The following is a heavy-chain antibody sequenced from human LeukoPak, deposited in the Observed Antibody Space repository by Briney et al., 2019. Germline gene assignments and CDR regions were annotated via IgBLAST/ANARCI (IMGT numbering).Heavy chain of an antibody. Sequence: GGSLRLSCAASGFTFSSYWMSWVRQAPGKGLEWVGHIKATPDGGTTEYGAPVKGRFTISRDDSKTTLYLQMNSLKSEDTAVYFCTTLPGYSYGYLQDYWGQGTLVTVSS. CDR2: IKATPDGGTT. CDR3: TTLPGYSYGYLQDY. D-gene: IGHD5-18*01. V-gene: IGHV3-15*01. CDR1: GFTFSSYW. J-gene: IGHJ4*02.